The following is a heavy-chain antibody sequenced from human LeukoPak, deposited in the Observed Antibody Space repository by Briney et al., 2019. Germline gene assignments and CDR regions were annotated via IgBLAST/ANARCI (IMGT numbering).Heavy chain of an antibody. J-gene: IGHJ4*02. V-gene: IGHV3-15*01. CDR1: GFTFSNAW. CDR3: TTRYYYDSSGYY. D-gene: IGHD3-22*01. Sequence: GGSLRLSCAASGFTFSNAWMSWVRQAPGKGLEWVGRIKSKTDGGTTDYAAPVKGRFTISRDDSKNTLYLQMNSLKTEDTAVYYCTTRYYYDSSGYYWGQGTLVTVSS. CDR2: IKSKTDGGTT.